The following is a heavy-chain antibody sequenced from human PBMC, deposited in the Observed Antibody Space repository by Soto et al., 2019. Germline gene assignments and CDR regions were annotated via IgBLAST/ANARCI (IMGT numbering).Heavy chain of an antibody. V-gene: IGHV1-69*08. Sequence: WASVKVSCKASGDTFTTYTINWVRQAPGQGLEWMGGIVPILGAGNYAQKFQGRVTITADRSTTTAYLDLSSLRSDETAVYYCAREGEGIPAHRYWGQGTLVTVSS. CDR3: AREGEGIPAHRY. J-gene: IGHJ4*02. D-gene: IGHD3-16*01. CDR2: IVPILGAG. CDR1: GDTFTTYT.